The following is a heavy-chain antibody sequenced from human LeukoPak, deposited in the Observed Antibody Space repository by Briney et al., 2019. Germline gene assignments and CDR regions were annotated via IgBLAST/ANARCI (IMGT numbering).Heavy chain of an antibody. Sequence: PGGSLRLSCAASGFTFSSYAMSWVRQAPGKGPEWVSAISGSGGSTYYADSVKGRFTISRDNSKNTLYLQMNSLRAEDTAVYYCAKDYGSGSYRFDYWGQGTLVTVSS. CDR2: ISGSGGST. D-gene: IGHD3-10*01. V-gene: IGHV3-23*01. CDR3: AKDYGSGSYRFDY. CDR1: GFTFSSYA. J-gene: IGHJ4*02.